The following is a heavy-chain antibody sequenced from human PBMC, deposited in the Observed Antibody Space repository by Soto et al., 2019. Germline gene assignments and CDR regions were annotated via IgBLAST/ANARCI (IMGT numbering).Heavy chain of an antibody. CDR3: ARGETQQQRDY. CDR2: IYNSGNT. J-gene: IGHJ4*02. CDR1: RGSISSSSYF. Sequence: SETLSLTCTVSRGSISSSSYFWGWIRQPPGKGLEWIASIYNSGNTYYNTSLKSQVTISVDTSKNQFTLKQNSETDADTAVYYCARGETQQQRDYWGQGTLVTVS. D-gene: IGHD6-13*01. V-gene: IGHV4-39*06.